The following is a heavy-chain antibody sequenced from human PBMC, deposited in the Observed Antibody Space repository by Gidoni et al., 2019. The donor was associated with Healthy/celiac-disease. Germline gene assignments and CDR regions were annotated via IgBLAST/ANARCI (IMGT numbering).Heavy chain of an antibody. CDR2: IKSKTDGGTT. V-gene: IGHV3-15*01. D-gene: IGHD2-15*01. Sequence: EVQLVESGGGLVKPGGSLRLSCAASGFPFSNAWMSWVRQAPGKGLEWVGRIKSKTDGGTTDYAAPVKGRFTISRDDSKNTLYLQMNSLKTEDTAVYYCTTDQDCSGGSCYLSDYYYYGMDVWGQGTTVTVSS. CDR1: GFPFSNAW. J-gene: IGHJ6*02. CDR3: TTDQDCSGGSCYLSDYYYYGMDV.